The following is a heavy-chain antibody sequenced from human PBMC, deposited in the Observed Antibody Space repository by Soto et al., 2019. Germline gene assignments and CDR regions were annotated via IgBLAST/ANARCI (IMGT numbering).Heavy chain of an antibody. V-gene: IGHV1-46*01. CDR3: ARDSVPSTYYYDSSGYYFGY. J-gene: IGHJ4*02. CDR1: GYTFTSYY. Sequence: ASVKVSCKASGYTFTSYYMHWVRQAPGQGLEWMGIINPSGGSTSYAQKFQGRVTMTRDTSTSTVYMELSSLRSEDTAVYYCARDSVPSTYYYDSSGYYFGYWGQGTLVTVS. D-gene: IGHD3-22*01. CDR2: INPSGGST.